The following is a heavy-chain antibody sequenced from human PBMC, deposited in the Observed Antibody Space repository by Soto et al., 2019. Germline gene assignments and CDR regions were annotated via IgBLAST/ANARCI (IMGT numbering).Heavy chain of an antibody. CDR1: GFTFISYG. Sequence: GGSLRLSCAASGFTFISYGMHWVRQAPGKGLEWVAVISYDGSNKYYADSVKGRFTISRDNSKNTLYLQMNSLRAEDTAVYYCAKDVMDIVVVEAATSHYYGMXVWGQGTTVXVSS. J-gene: IGHJ6*02. V-gene: IGHV3-30*18. CDR3: AKDVMDIVVVEAATSHYYGMXV. D-gene: IGHD2-15*01. CDR2: ISYDGSNK.